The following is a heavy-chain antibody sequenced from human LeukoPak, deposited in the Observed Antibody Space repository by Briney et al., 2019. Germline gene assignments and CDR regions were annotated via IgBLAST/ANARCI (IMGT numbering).Heavy chain of an antibody. J-gene: IGHJ4*02. CDR1: GFNFSDSR. Sequence: GGSLRLSCATSGFNFSDSRMTLVRQAPGKGLQWVANINRDGTEKHFLDSVEGRFTISRDNAKNSLYLQMNTLRPQDTALYFCVRGDWYLESWGQGTLVTVSS. CDR3: VRGDWYLES. V-gene: IGHV3-7*04. CDR2: INRDGTEK. D-gene: IGHD2-21*01.